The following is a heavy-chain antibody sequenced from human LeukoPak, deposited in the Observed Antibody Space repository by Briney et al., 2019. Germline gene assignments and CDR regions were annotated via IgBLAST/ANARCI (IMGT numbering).Heavy chain of an antibody. J-gene: IGHJ1*01. CDR1: GFTFSSYA. CDR2: ISGSGGST. D-gene: IGHD3-9*01. CDR3: ARGGLLTGYYTSIEYFQH. Sequence: GGSLGLSCAASGFTFSSYAMSWVRQAPGKGLEWVSAISGSGGSTYYADSVKGRFTISRDNAKNTLYLQMNSLRAEDTAVYYCARGGLLTGYYTSIEYFQHWGQGTLVTVSS. V-gene: IGHV3-23*01.